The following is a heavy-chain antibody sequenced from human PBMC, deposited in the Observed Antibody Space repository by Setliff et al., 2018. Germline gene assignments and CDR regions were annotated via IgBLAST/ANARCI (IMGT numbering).Heavy chain of an antibody. CDR1: GGSISSSY. J-gene: IGHJ5*02. CDR2: IYSSGST. D-gene: IGHD3-22*01. Sequence: SETLSLTCTVSGGSISSSYWSWIRQPPGKGLEWIEYIYSSGSTNNNPSLKSRATISVDTSKNQFSLKLSSVTAADTAVYYCARAAKYDSSGYYGFWFDPWGQGTLVTVSS. CDR3: ARAAKYDSSGYYGFWFDP. V-gene: IGHV4-59*01.